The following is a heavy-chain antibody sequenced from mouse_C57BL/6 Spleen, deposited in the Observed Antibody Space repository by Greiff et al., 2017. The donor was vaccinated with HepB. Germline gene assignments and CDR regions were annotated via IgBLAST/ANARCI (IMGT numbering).Heavy chain of an antibody. CDR1: GFTFSSYT. CDR3: ARHSPHYYGSSYLYYFDY. V-gene: IGHV5-9*01. D-gene: IGHD1-1*01. J-gene: IGHJ2*01. CDR2: ISGGGGNT. Sequence: EVQVVESGGGLVKPGGSLKLSCAASGFTFSSYTMSWVRQTPEKRLEWVATISGGGGNTYYPDSVKGRFTISRDNAKNTLYLQMSSLRSEDTALYYCARHSPHYYGSSYLYYFDYWGQGTTLTVSS.